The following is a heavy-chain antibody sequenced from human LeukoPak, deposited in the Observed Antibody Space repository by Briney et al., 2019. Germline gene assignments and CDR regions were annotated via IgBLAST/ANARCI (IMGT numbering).Heavy chain of an antibody. Sequence: SETLSLTCTVSGGSISGYYYNWLRQPPGKGLEWIGYIYYSGSTNYTPSLKSRVTISLDTSKNQFSLKLSSVTTADTAVYHCARSVVTLYWYFDLWGRGTLVTVSS. D-gene: IGHD4-23*01. J-gene: IGHJ2*01. CDR1: GGSISGYY. CDR3: ARSVVTLYWYFDL. V-gene: IGHV4-59*01. CDR2: IYYSGST.